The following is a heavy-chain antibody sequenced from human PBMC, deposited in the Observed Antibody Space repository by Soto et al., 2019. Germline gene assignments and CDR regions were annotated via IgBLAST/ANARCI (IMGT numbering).Heavy chain of an antibody. CDR3: AKVLYISGGYDMRGGALDI. CDR1: GFSFSDYG. CDR2: ISYDGNNK. V-gene: IGHV3-30*18. D-gene: IGHD5-12*01. J-gene: IGHJ3*02. Sequence: QGQLVESGGGVVQPGRSLRLSCAASGFSFSDYGMHWVRQAPGKGLEWVAVISYDGNNKYYADSVKGRFTISRDNSKDTLYLQVNSLRTEDTAVYYCAKVLYISGGYDMRGGALDIWGQGTMVTVSS.